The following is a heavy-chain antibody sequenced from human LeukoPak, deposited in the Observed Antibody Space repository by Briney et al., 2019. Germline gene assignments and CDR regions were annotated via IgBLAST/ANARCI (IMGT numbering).Heavy chain of an antibody. J-gene: IGHJ4*02. CDR2: IKQDGSER. CDR3: AILRTASDDY. Sequence: GRSLRLSCAASGFISSYWMTWVRQAPGKGLEWVANIKQDGSERYYVDSVKGRFTISRDNAKNSLYLQMDSLRAEDTAVYYCAILRTASDDYWGQGTLVTVSS. CDR1: GFISSYW. V-gene: IGHV3-7*01. D-gene: IGHD6-13*01.